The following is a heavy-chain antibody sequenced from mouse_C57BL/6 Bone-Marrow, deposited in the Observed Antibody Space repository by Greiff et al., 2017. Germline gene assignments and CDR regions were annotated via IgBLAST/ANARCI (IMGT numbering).Heavy chain of an antibody. V-gene: IGHV1-61*01. CDR2: IYPSDSET. CDR1: GYTFTSYW. Sequence: QVQLQQPGAELVRPGSSVKLSCKASGYTFTSYWMDWVKQRPGQGLEWIGNIYPSDSETHYNQKFKDKATLTVDKSSSTAYMQLSSLTSEDSAVYYCARSGAYDYGHWGQGTLVTVSA. CDR3: ARSGAYDYGH. J-gene: IGHJ3*01. D-gene: IGHD2-4*01.